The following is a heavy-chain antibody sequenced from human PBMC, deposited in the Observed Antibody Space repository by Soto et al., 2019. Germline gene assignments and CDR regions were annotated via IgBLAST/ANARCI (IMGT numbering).Heavy chain of an antibody. J-gene: IGHJ4*02. Sequence: PGGSLRLSCAASGFGFRHYLMSWMRQAPGKGLEWVSYIGPYGNSKYYADSVKGRFTISRDDAKESLYLDMNNLRAEDTAVYYCARDDYTYGVYWGQGSLVTVSS. V-gene: IGHV3-11*01. CDR3: ARDDYTYGVY. CDR1: GFGFRHYL. D-gene: IGHD5-12*01. CDR2: IGPYGNSK.